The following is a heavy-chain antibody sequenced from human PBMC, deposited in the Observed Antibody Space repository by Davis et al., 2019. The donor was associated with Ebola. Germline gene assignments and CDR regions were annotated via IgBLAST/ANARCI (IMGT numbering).Heavy chain of an antibody. CDR3: ARSGLSFGVVKYHYGMDV. V-gene: IGHV3-30-3*01. CDR2: ISFDGTNK. CDR1: GFTFSTYA. Sequence: GESLKISCAASGFTFSTYALHWVRQAPGKGLDWVASISFDGTNKYTADSVKGRFTISRDNSKKTMYLQMNSLRAEDTAVYYCARSGLSFGVVKYHYGMDVWGKGTTVTVSS. J-gene: IGHJ6*04. D-gene: IGHD3-3*01.